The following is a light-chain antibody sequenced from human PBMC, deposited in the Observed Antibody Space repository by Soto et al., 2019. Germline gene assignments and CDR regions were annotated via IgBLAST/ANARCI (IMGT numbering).Light chain of an antibody. CDR3: QQYHTRAA. Sequence: DIQMTQSPSSLSASVGDRVTITCQASRGIRKCLNWYQQKPGKAPKLLIYDASNLETGVTSRFSGSGSGTDLTFTISSLQSEDIETYYCQQYHTRAAFGGGTQVEIK. V-gene: IGKV1-33*01. CDR1: RGIRKC. J-gene: IGKJ4*01. CDR2: DAS.